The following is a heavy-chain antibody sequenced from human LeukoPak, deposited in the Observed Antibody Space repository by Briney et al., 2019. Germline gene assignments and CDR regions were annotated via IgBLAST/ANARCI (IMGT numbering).Heavy chain of an antibody. Sequence: GGSLRLSCAVSGFTVSSNSMSWVRQAPGKGLEWVSIFYIGGGTYYADSVKGRFTISRDNSKNTLYLGMNSLRVEDTAVYYCAREYCSGGSCYRRQYYFDYWGQGTLVTVSS. D-gene: IGHD2-15*01. CDR3: AREYCSGGSCYRRQYYFDY. J-gene: IGHJ4*02. V-gene: IGHV3-53*01. CDR1: GFTVSSNS. CDR2: FYIGGGT.